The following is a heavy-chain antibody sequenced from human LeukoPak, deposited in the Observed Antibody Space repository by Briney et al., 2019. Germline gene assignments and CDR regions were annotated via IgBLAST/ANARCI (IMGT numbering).Heavy chain of an antibody. V-gene: IGHV1-3*01. CDR3: ARGIGASSGWYVIDY. J-gene: IGHJ4*02. Sequence: GASVKVSCKASGYTFTNYAMHWVRQAPGQRLEWMGWINADNGDTKCSQKFQGRVTITRGTSASTAYMELSSLRSEDTAVYYCARGIGASSGWYVIDYWGQGTLATVSS. CDR1: GYTFTNYA. CDR2: INADNGDT. D-gene: IGHD6-19*01.